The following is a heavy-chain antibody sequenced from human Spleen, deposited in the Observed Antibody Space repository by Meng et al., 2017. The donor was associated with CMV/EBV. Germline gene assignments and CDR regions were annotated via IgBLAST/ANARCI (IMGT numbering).Heavy chain of an antibody. Sequence: GGSLRLSCAASGFTFTDSSLHWVRQAPGKGLEWVASISYDLLRTWFADSVRGRFIISRDNSLNTLYLQMDSLRPEDTGVYYCAKDQLLLPRKFDSWGRGTLVTVSS. J-gene: IGHJ4*02. D-gene: IGHD2-2*01. CDR1: GFTFTDSS. CDR3: AKDQLLLPRKFDS. V-gene: IGHV3-30*04. CDR2: ISYDLLRT.